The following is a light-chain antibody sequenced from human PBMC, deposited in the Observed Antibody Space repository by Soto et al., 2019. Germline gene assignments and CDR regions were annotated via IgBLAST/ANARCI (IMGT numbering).Light chain of an antibody. Sequence: QSVLTQPASVSGAPGQSITISCTGTSSDVGGYNLVSWYQQHPGKDPKLMIYEGSKRPSGVSNRFSGSKSGNTASLTISGLQAEDEADYYCCSYAGSVVFGGGTKVTVL. J-gene: IGLJ2*01. V-gene: IGLV2-23*01. CDR3: CSYAGSVV. CDR2: EGS. CDR1: SSDVGGYNL.